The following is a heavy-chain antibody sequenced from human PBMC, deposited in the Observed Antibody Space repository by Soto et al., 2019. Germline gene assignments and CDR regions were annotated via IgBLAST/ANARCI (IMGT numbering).Heavy chain of an antibody. J-gene: IGHJ4*02. V-gene: IGHV1-46*01. CDR3: ARIFVAGGGDY. CDR1: GYTFTSYY. Sequence: QVQLVQSGAEVKKPGASVKVSCKASGYTFTSYYMHWVRQAPGQGLEWMGIINPSGGSTSYAQKFQGRGTMTRDTSTSTVYMELSSLRSEDTAVYYCARIFVAGGGDYWGQGTLVTVSS. D-gene: IGHD6-19*01. CDR2: INPSGGST.